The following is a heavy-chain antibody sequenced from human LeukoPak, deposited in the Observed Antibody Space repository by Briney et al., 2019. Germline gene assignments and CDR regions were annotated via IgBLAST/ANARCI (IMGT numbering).Heavy chain of an antibody. D-gene: IGHD3-16*01. V-gene: IGHV4-4*02. Sequence: TPSETLSHTCAVYGDSVSHSKWGTGVRQSPGEGVEWIGEVHPSEGTNYNPSLNSPVTTSLDKPKNQFSLELNSVTAADTAMYYCATYYERRGYKLDYWGQRTLVTASS. CDR1: GDSVSHSKW. CDR2: VHPSEGT. J-gene: IGHJ4*02. CDR3: ATYYERRGYKLDY.